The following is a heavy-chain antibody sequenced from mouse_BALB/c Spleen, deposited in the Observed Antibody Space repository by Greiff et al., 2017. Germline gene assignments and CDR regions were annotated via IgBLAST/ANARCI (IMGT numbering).Heavy chain of an antibody. V-gene: IGHV3-8*02. J-gene: IGHJ4*01. Sequence: EVQLQQSGPSLVKPSQTLSLTCSVTGDSITSGYWNWIRKFPGNKLEYMGYISYSGSTYYNPSLKSRISITRDTSKNQYYLQLNSVTTEDTATYYCARSHYYGSSSFYAMDYWGQGTSVTVSS. D-gene: IGHD1-1*01. CDR3: ARSHYYGSSSFYAMDY. CDR2: ISYSGST. CDR1: GDSITSGY.